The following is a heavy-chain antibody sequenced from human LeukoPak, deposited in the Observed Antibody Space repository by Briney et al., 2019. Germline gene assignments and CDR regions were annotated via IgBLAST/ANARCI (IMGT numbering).Heavy chain of an antibody. D-gene: IGHD3-10*01. Sequence: GASVKVSCKASGYTFTSYDINWVRQATGQGLEWMGWMNPNSGNTGYAQKFQGRVTMTRNTSISTAYMELSSLRSEDTAVYYCAKLYGSGSYSYSNWFDPWDQGTLVTVSS. CDR1: GYTFTSYD. V-gene: IGHV1-8*01. CDR3: AKLYGSGSYSYSNWFDP. CDR2: MNPNSGNT. J-gene: IGHJ5*02.